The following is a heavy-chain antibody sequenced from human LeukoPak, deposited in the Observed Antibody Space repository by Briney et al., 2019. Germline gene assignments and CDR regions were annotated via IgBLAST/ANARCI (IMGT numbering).Heavy chain of an antibody. J-gene: IGHJ6*03. CDR3: ARGSRRTGGYYYYYMDV. CDR1: GYTFTSYG. V-gene: IGHV1-18*01. Sequence: ASVKVSCKASGYTFTSYGISWVRQAPGQGLEWMGRISAYNGNTNYAQKLQGRVTMTTDTSTSTAYMELRSLRSDDTAVYYCARGSRRTGGYYYYYMDVWGKGTTDTVSS. CDR2: ISAYNGNT. D-gene: IGHD1-14*01.